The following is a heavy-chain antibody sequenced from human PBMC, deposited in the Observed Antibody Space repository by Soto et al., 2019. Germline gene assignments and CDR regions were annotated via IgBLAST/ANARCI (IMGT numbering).Heavy chain of an antibody. CDR1: GYTFTSYG. CDR2: ISAYNGNT. CDR3: ARTGFYYYGSGSPVAVDY. J-gene: IGHJ4*02. Sequence: QVQLVQSGAEVKKPGATVKVSCKASGYTFTSYGISWVRQAPGQGLEWMGWISAYNGNTNYAQKLQGRVTMTTDTSTSTAYMELRSLRSDDTAVYYCARTGFYYYGSGSPVAVDYWGQGTLVTVSS. D-gene: IGHD3-10*01. V-gene: IGHV1-18*01.